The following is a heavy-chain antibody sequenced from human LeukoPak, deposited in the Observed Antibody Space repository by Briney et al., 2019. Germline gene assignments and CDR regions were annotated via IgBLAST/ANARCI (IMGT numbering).Heavy chain of an antibody. V-gene: IGHV3-23*01. Sequence: GGSLRLSCAASGFTFSSYGMSWVRQAPGKGLEWVSAISGSGGSTYYADSAKGRFTISRDNSKNTLYLQMNSLRAEDTAVYYCAKDTTTMVRGVSEPSPPFDPWGQGTLVTVSS. CDR3: AKDTTTMVRGVSEPSPPFDP. J-gene: IGHJ5*02. CDR1: GFTFSSYG. D-gene: IGHD3-10*01. CDR2: ISGSGGST.